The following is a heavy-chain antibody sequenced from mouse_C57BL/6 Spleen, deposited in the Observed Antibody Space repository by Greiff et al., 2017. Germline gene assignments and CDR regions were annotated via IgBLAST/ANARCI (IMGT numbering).Heavy chain of an antibody. J-gene: IGHJ3*01. D-gene: IGHD2-3*01. CDR2: LDPNSGGT. CDR3: AREGGYDGYYVGFAY. CDR1: GYTFTSYW. Sequence: VQLQQPGAELVKPGASVKLSCKASGYTFTSYWMHWVQQRPGRGLEWIGWLDPNSGGTKYNETFKSKATLTVDKPTSTAHVLLRSLTSEDDAVYYCAREGGYDGYYVGFAYWGQGTLVTVSA. V-gene: IGHV1-72*01.